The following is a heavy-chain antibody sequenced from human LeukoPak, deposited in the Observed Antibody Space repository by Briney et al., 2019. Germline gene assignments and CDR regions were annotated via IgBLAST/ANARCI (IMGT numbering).Heavy chain of an antibody. CDR3: ARSTGILAFDY. D-gene: IGHD1-1*01. V-gene: IGHV4-39*01. CDR2: IYYSGST. Sequence: SETLSLTCTVSGGSISSSSYYWGWIRQPPGKGLEWIGGIYYSGSTYYNPSLKSRVTISVDTSKNQFSLKLSSVTAADTAVYYCARSTGILAFDYWGQGTLVTVSS. CDR1: GGSISSSSYY. J-gene: IGHJ4*02.